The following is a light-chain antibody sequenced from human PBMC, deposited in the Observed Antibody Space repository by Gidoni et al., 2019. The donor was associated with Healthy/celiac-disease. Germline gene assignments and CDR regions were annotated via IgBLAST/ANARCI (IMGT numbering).Light chain of an antibody. V-gene: IGKV3-11*01. CDR1: QSVSSY. CDR2: DAS. CDR3: QQRSNWPPRYT. Sequence: EIAFPPASATRSLSPGERATLSCRASQSVSSYLAWYQQKPGQAPRLLIHDASNRATGIPARFSGSGSGTDFTLTISSLEPEDFAVYYCQQRSNWPPRYTFGQGTKLEIK. J-gene: IGKJ2*01.